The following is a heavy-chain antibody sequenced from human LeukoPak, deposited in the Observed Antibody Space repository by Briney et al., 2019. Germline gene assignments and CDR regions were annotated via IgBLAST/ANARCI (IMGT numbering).Heavy chain of an antibody. D-gene: IGHD3-10*01. CDR2: IIPILGIA. CDR1: GGTFSSYA. V-gene: IGHV1-69*04. J-gene: IGHJ4*02. Sequence: ASVKVSCKASGGTFSSYAISWVRQAPGQGLEWMGRIIPILGIANYAQKFQGRVTITADKSTSTAYMELSSLRSDDTAVYYCASLPLGITMVRGVTDYWGQGTLVTVSS. CDR3: ASLPLGITMVRGVTDY.